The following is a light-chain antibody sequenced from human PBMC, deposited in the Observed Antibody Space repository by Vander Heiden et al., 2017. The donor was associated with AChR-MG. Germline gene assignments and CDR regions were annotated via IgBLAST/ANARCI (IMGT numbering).Light chain of an antibody. J-gene: IGKJ3*01. CDR3: QQFNSFPQP. CDR2: GAS. Sequence: DIQLTQSPSFVSASVGDRVIITCRASQGISNNLAWYQQKPGKAPSLLIYGASTLQNGVPSRFRGSGSGTEFTLTISSLQPEDFATYYCQQFNSFPQPFGHGTKVDIK. CDR1: QGISNN. V-gene: IGKV1-9*01.